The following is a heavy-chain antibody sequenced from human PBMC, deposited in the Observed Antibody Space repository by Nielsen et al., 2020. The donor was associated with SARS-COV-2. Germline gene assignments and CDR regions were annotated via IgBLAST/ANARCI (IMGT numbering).Heavy chain of an antibody. CDR1: GISLSSVA. Sequence: GESLKISCVASGISLSSVAMHWVRQAPGKGLVWVSRINSDGSSTSYADSVKGRFTISRDNAKNTLYLQMNSLRAEDTAVYYCARDPAGFDPWGQGTLVTVSS. J-gene: IGHJ5*02. CDR2: INSDGSST. CDR3: ARDPAGFDP. V-gene: IGHV3-74*01.